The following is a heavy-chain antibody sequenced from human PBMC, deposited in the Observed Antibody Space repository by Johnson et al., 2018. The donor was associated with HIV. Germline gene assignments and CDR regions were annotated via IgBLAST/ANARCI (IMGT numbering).Heavy chain of an antibody. Sequence: VQLVESGGGWVKPGGSLRLSCAASGFTFSSYWMHWVRQAPGKGLVWVSRINSDGSGTSHADSVKGRFTISRDNSKNTLYLQMNSLRAEDTAVYYCAKDQGSEQRNDAFDIWGQGTMVTVSS. CDR3: AKDQGSEQRNDAFDI. CDR2: INSDGSGT. CDR1: GFTFSSYW. J-gene: IGHJ3*02. D-gene: IGHD1-14*01. V-gene: IGHV3-74*01.